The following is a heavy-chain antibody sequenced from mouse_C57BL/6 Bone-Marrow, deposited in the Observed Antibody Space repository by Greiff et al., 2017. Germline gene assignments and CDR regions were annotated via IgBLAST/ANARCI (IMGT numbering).Heavy chain of an antibody. J-gene: IGHJ1*03. CDR1: GFTFSSYA. Sequence: EVKLVESGGGLVKPGGSLKLSCAASGFTFSSYAMSWVRQTPEKRLEWVATISDGGSYTYYPDNVKGRFTISRDNAKNNLYLQMSHLKSEDTAMYYCAREPFYDGYHWYFDVWGTGTTVTVSS. V-gene: IGHV5-4*01. D-gene: IGHD2-3*01. CDR3: AREPFYDGYHWYFDV. CDR2: ISDGGSYT.